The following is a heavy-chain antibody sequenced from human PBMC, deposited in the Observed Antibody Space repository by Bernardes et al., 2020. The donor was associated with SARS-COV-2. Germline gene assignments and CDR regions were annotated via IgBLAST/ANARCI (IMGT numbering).Heavy chain of an antibody. V-gene: IGHV3-23*01. Sequence: VGSLILSCAASGFTFSSYAMRWVRQAPGKGLEWVSGISAGAGSTYYADSVKGRFTISRDNSKNMVYLQMDSPRAEDTAVYYCAKDFCSSTTCYGYGMDVWGQGTTVTVSS. CDR3: AKDFCSSTTCYGYGMDV. J-gene: IGHJ6*02. D-gene: IGHD2-2*01. CDR1: GFTFSSYA. CDR2: ISAGAGST.